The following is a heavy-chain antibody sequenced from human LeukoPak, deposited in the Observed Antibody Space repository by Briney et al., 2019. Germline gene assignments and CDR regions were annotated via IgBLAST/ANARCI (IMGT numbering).Heavy chain of an antibody. J-gene: IGHJ4*02. CDR2: IRYDGSNK. V-gene: IGHV3-30*02. CDR1: GFTFSNYG. CDR3: AKGRYYNILTGYYVRRGLDY. D-gene: IGHD3-9*01. Sequence: GGSLRLSCAASGFTFSNYGLHWVRQAPGKGLEWVAFIRYDGSNKYYADSVKGRFTISRDSSKNTLFLQMNSLRAEDTAVYYCAKGRYYNILTGYYVRRGLDYWGQGTLVTVSS.